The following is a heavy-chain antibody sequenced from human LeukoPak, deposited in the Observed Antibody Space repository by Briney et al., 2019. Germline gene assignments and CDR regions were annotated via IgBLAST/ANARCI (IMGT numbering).Heavy chain of an antibody. J-gene: IGHJ5*02. CDR3: ARSWADSSSWYSLSWFDP. CDR1: GGSISSYY. CDR2: ICYSGST. D-gene: IGHD6-13*01. Sequence: PSETLSLTCTVSGGSISSYYWSWIRQPPGKGLEWIGYICYSGSTNYNPSLKSRVTISVDTSKNQFSLRLSSVTTADTAVYYCARSWADSSSWYSLSWFDPWGQGTLVTVSS. V-gene: IGHV4-59*01.